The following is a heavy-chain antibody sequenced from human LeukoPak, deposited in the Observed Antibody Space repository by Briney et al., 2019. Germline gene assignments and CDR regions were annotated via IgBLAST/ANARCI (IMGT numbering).Heavy chain of an antibody. D-gene: IGHD6-13*01. V-gene: IGHV3-30*18. J-gene: IGHJ4*02. CDR1: AFTFSTYG. CDR2: ISYAGSNQ. CDR3: AKDPNSSSWYFIFDY. Sequence: GGSLRLSCAASAFTFSTYGMHWVRQAPGKGLEWVALISYAGSNQYYADSVKGRFTISRDNSKNTLYLQMNSLRAEDTAVYYCAKDPNSSSWYFIFDYWGQGTLVTVSS.